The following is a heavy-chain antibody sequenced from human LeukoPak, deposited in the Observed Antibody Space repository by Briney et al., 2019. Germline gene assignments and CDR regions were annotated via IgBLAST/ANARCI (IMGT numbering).Heavy chain of an antibody. V-gene: IGHV3-9*01. CDR3: AKDRGSNYYYMDV. J-gene: IGHJ6*03. Sequence: GGSLRLSCAAPGFTFDDYSMHWVRQAPGKGLEWVSGISWNSLSIGYADSVKGRFTISRDNAKNSLYLQMNSLRAEDTALYYCAKDRGSNYYYMDVWGKGTTVTFSS. CDR2: ISWNSLSI. D-gene: IGHD3-10*01. CDR1: GFTFDDYS.